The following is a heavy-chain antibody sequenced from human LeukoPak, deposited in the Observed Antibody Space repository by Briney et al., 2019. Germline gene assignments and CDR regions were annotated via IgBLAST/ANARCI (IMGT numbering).Heavy chain of an antibody. D-gene: IGHD2-2*02. CDR3: AKGGRECSSTTCYTLYNWFDP. J-gene: IGHJ5*02. V-gene: IGHV3-23*01. CDR2: ISSTGTIT. Sequence: GGSLRLSCAASGFTFSTYSMSWVRQAPGEGLEWVAIISSTGTITYYADSVKGRFTISRDNTKNTLYLQMNSLRAEDTAIYYCAKGGRECSSTTCYTLYNWFDPWGQGTLVTVSS. CDR1: GFTFSTYS.